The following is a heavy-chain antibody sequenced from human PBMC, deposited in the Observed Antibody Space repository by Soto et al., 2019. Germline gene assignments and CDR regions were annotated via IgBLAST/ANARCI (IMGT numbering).Heavy chain of an antibody. Sequence: PGGSLRLSCAASGFTFSSYAMHWVRQAPGKGLEWVAVISYDGSNKYYADSVKGRFTISRDNSKNTLYLQMNSLRAEDTAVYYCARQDSSGWYDFDYWGQGTLVTVSS. CDR3: ARQDSSGWYDFDY. CDR2: ISYDGSNK. D-gene: IGHD6-19*01. J-gene: IGHJ4*02. CDR1: GFTFSSYA. V-gene: IGHV3-30-3*01.